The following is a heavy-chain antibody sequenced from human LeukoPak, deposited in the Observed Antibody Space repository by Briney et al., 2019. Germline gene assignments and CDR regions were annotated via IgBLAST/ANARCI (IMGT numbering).Heavy chain of an antibody. CDR3: ARAAYNDFWSEYNYFGP. D-gene: IGHD3-3*01. CDR2: IIPLFGTT. V-gene: IGHV1-69*05. J-gene: IGHJ5*02. CDR1: GGTFSYTA. Sequence: GASVKVSCKASGGTFSYTAISWVRQAPGQGLEWMGGIIPLFGTTNYAQKFQVRGTITKNDSTTTAYMELSSLRSDDTAMYYCARAAYNDFWSEYNYFGPWGQGSLVTVSS.